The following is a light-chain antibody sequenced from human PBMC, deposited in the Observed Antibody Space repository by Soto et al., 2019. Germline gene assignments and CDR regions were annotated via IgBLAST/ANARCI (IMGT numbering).Light chain of an antibody. CDR2: GAS. Sequence: EIVLTQSPGTLSLSPGKRATLSCRASQSLSSSHLAWYQQKPGQAPRLLIFGASIRDTGIPDRFSGSGSGTDFTLTISRLEPEDFAVYYCHQYGSSPGTFGQGTKVDIK. CDR1: QSLSSSH. V-gene: IGKV3-20*01. J-gene: IGKJ1*01. CDR3: HQYGSSPGT.